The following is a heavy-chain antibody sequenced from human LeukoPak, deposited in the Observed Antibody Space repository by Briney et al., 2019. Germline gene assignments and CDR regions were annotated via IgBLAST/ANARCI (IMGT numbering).Heavy chain of an antibody. J-gene: IGHJ4*02. Sequence: PGGSLRLSCAASGFTFSSYWMSWVRQAPGKGREWVANIKEDGSEKYYVDSVKGRFTISRDNAKNSLYLQMNSLRAEDTAVYYCARGVGNYRYYFDFWGQGTLVTVSS. CDR2: IKEDGSEK. D-gene: IGHD3-22*01. CDR1: GFTFSSYW. CDR3: ARGVGNYRYYFDF. V-gene: IGHV3-7*01.